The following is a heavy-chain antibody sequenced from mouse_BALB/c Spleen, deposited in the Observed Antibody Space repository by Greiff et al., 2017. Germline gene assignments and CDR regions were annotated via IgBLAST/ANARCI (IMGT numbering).Heavy chain of an antibody. CDR1: GFTFSSYT. V-gene: IGHV5-12-2*01. CDR3: ARHNGNYPAWFAY. Sequence: DVMLVESGGGLVQPGGSLKLSCAASGFTFSSYTMSWVRQTPEKRLEWVAYISNGGGSTYYPDTVKGRFTISRDNAKNTLYLQMSSLKSEDTAMYYCARHNGNYPAWFAYWGQGTLVTVSA. J-gene: IGHJ3*01. D-gene: IGHD2-1*01. CDR2: ISNGGGST.